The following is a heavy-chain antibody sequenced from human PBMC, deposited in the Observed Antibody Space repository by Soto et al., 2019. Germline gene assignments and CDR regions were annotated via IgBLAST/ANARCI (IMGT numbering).Heavy chain of an antibody. CDR2: IYYSGST. CDR3: ARLSTPDY. CDR1: GGSISSSSYY. J-gene: IGHJ4*02. V-gene: IGHV4-39*01. Sequence: SETLSLTCTVSGGSISSSSYYWGWIRQPPGKGLEWIGSIYYSGSTYYNPSLKSRVTISVDTSKNQFSLKLSSVTAADTAVYYCARLSTPDYWGQGTLVTVSS.